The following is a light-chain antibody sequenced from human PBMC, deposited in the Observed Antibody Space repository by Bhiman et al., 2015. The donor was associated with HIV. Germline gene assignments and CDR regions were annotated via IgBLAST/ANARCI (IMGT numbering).Light chain of an antibody. CDR3: SSYAGSRNYV. Sequence: QSALTQPASVSGSPGQSITISCTGTDSDVGGYNHVSWFQQHPGKAPKLIIYEVTKRPSGVPNRFSGSRSGNTASLTVSGLQPEDEADYYCSSYAGSRNYVFGSGTKVTVL. J-gene: IGLJ1*01. CDR2: EVT. CDR1: DSDVGGYNH. V-gene: IGLV2-8*01.